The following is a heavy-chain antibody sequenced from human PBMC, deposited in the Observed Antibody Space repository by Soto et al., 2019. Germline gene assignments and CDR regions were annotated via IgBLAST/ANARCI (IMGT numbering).Heavy chain of an antibody. CDR2: INHSGST. J-gene: IGHJ6*02. CDR3: ARVFKSNYSPRDYNGMDV. V-gene: IGHV4-34*01. D-gene: IGHD4-4*01. Sequence: PSETLSLTCAVYGGSFSGYYWSWIRQPPGKGLEWIGEINHSGSTNYNPSLKSRVTISVDTSKNQFSLKLSSVTAADTAVYYCARVFKSNYSPRDYNGMDVWGQGTTVTVSS. CDR1: GGSFSGYY.